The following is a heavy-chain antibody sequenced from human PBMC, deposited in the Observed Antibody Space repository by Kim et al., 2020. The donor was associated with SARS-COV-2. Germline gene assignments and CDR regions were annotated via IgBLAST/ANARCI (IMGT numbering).Heavy chain of an antibody. CDR1: GFTFSSYA. CDR3: ARDMAYYDILTGYYYGMAV. J-gene: IGHJ6*02. V-gene: IGHV3-30*04. D-gene: IGHD3-9*01. Sequence: GGSLRLSCAASGFTFSSYAMHWVRQAPGKGLEWVAVISYDGSNKYYADSVKGRFTISRDNSKNTLYLQMNSLRAEDTAVYYCARDMAYYDILTGYYYGMAVWGQGTTVTVSS. CDR2: ISYDGSNK.